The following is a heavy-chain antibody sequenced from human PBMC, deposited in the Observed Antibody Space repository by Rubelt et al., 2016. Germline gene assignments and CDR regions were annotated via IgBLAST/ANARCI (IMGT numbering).Heavy chain of an antibody. Sequence: LQLQESGPGLVKPSETLSLTCTVSGGSISSSSYYWGWIRQPPGKGLEWIGSIYYSGSTYYNPSLKRRVTISVDTSKNQFSLKLSSVTAADTAVYYCARGRFVEWLPPDYWGQGTLVTVSS. CDR1: GGSISSSSYY. V-gene: IGHV4-39*01. CDR2: IYYSGST. D-gene: IGHD3-3*01. J-gene: IGHJ4*02. CDR3: ARGRFVEWLPPDY.